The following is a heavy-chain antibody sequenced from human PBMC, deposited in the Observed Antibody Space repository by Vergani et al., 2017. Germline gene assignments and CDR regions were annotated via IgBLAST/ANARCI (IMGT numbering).Heavy chain of an antibody. CDR3: ASVNTETNGHLYYYYYMDV. Sequence: QVQLQQWGGGLLKPSETLSLTCVVNGGSFTSYHWTWIRQSPGEGLEWVGDIDHTGRPDYNPSLTSRLTMSVDKSRNQFPLTLNSVTATDTAIYFCASVNTETNGHLYYYYYMDVWGQGTAVTVS. CDR2: IDHTGRP. J-gene: IGHJ6*03. CDR1: GGSFTSYH. V-gene: IGHV4-34*01. D-gene: IGHD4-11*01.